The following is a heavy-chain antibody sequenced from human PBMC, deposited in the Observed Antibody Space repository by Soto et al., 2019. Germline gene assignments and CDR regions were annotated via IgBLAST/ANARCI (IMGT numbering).Heavy chain of an antibody. J-gene: IGHJ5*02. CDR2: INPSGGST. V-gene: IGHV1-46*01. Sequence: ASVKVSCKASGYTFTSYYMHWVRQAPGQGLEWMGIINPSGGSTSYAQKLQGRVTMTRDTSTSTVHMELSSLNSEDTAADYCSSGLTGASRVTPKNWFDPWGQGTLVTVSS. D-gene: IGHD1-20*01. CDR3: SSGLTGASRVTPKNWFDP. CDR1: GYTFTSYY.